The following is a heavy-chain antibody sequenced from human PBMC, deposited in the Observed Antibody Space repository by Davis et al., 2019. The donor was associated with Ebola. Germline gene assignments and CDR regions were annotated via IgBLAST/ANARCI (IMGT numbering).Heavy chain of an antibody. CDR3: ARFKVTAKLYYYYYYGMDV. Sequence: WGSLTLSCAASGFTVSSNYMSWVRQDPGKGLEWVSVIYSGGTIYYADSVKGRFTISRDNAKNSLYLQMNSLRAEDTAVYYCARFKVTAKLYYYYYYGMDVWGQGTTVTVSS. CDR1: GFTVSSNY. CDR2: IYSGGTI. J-gene: IGHJ6*02. D-gene: IGHD2-21*02. V-gene: IGHV3-53*01.